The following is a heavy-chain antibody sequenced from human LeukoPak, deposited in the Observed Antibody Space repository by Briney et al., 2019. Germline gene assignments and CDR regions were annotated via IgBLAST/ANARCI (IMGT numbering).Heavy chain of an antibody. CDR3: AKGGSAVAGQVRTEYFQH. V-gene: IGHV3-23*01. CDR2: ISGSGGST. Sequence: GGSLRLSCAASGFTFSSYAMSWVRQAPGKGLEWVSAISGSGGSTYYADSVKGRFTISRDNSKNTLYLQMNSLRAEDTAVYYCAKGGSAVAGQVRTEYFQHWGQGTLVTVSS. D-gene: IGHD6-19*01. CDR1: GFTFSSYA. J-gene: IGHJ1*01.